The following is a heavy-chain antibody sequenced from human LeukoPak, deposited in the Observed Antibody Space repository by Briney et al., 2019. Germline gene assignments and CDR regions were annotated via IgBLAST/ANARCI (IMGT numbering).Heavy chain of an antibody. J-gene: IGHJ4*02. CDR1: GFTFSSYA. CDR2: ISGSGGST. D-gene: IGHD4-17*01. Sequence: GGSLRLSCAVSGFTFSSYAMSWVRQAPGKGLEWVSAISGSGGSTYYADSVKGRFTISRDNSKNTLYLQMNSLRAEDTAVYYCAKDLPHGVTNYLDYWGQGTLVTVSS. CDR3: AKDLPHGVTNYLDY. V-gene: IGHV3-23*01.